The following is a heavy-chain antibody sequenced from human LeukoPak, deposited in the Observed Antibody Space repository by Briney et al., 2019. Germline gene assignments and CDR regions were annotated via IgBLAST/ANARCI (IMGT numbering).Heavy chain of an antibody. D-gene: IGHD4-17*01. J-gene: IGHJ4*02. CDR1: GGSISSYY. Sequence: SETLSLTCTVSGGSISSYYWSWIRQPPGEGLEWIGYIYYSGSTNYNPSLKSRVTISVDTSKNQFSLKLSSVTAADTAVYYCARLAVTHFDYWGQGTLVTVSS. CDR2: IYYSGST. V-gene: IGHV4-59*08. CDR3: ARLAVTHFDY.